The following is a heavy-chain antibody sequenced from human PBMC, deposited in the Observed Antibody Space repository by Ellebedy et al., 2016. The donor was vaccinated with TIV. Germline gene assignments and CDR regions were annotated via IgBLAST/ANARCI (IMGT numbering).Heavy chain of an antibody. CDR3: AKVDTVMVFDY. J-gene: IGHJ4*02. V-gene: IGHV4-31*03. D-gene: IGHD5-18*01. Sequence: SETLSLXXTVSGGSITSGGYYWSWIRQHPGKGLEWIGFIHYSGTTDYNPSLKSRVTMSVDTSKNKFSLKLSSVTAADTAVYYCAKVDTVMVFDYWGQGTLVTVSS. CDR1: GGSITSGGYY. CDR2: IHYSGTT.